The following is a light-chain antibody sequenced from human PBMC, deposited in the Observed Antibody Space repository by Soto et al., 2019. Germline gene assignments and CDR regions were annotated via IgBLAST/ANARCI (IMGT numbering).Light chain of an antibody. J-gene: IGKJ1*01. CDR1: QTVTSSN. V-gene: IGKV3-20*01. CDR3: QQYGSSPRT. CDR2: GAS. Sequence: EIVLTQSPGTLSLSPGERATLSCRASQTVTSSNLAWYQQKPGRAPKVLIYGASNRATGIPDRFSGSGSGTDFTLTISGLEPEDFAVYYCQQYGSSPRTFGQGTKVEIK.